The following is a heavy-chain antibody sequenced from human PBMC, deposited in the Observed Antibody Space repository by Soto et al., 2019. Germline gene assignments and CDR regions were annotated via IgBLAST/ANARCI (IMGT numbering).Heavy chain of an antibody. CDR2: INPNSGGT. V-gene: IGHV1-2*04. D-gene: IGHD6-19*01. CDR1: GYTFTGYY. CDR3: ARGLAPSSGWYWDY. J-gene: IGHJ4*02. Sequence: APVKVSCKASGYTFTGYYMHWVRQAPGQGLEWMGWINPNSGGTNYAQKFQGWVTMTRDTSISTAYMELSRLRSDDTAVYYCARGLAPSSGWYWDYWGQGTLVTVSS.